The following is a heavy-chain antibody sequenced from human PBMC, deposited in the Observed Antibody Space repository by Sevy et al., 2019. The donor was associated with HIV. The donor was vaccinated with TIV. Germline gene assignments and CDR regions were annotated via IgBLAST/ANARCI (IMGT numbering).Heavy chain of an antibody. D-gene: IGHD3-3*01. V-gene: IGHV3-13*05. CDR1: GFTFSSYD. CDR3: ARGGHYDFWSGYYPYYYYGMDV. CDR2: IGTAGDP. Sequence: GALRLSCAASGFTFSSYDMHWVRQATGKGLEWVSAIGTAGDPYYPGSVKGRFTISRENAKNSLYLQMNSLRAGDTAVYYCARGGHYDFWSGYYPYYYYGMDVWGQGTTVTVSS. J-gene: IGHJ6*02.